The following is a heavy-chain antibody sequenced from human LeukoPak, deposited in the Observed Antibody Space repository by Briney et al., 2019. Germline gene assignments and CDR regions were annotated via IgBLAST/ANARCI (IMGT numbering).Heavy chain of an antibody. J-gene: IGHJ5*02. V-gene: IGHV1-3*01. Sequence: ASVKVSCKASGYTFTSYAMHWVRQAPGQRLEWMGWINAGNGNTKYSQKFQGRDTITRDTSASTAYMELSGLRSEDTAVYYCARDQVICSSTSCYRPFDPWGQGTLVTVSS. D-gene: IGHD2-2*02. CDR3: ARDQVICSSTSCYRPFDP. CDR1: GYTFTSYA. CDR2: INAGNGNT.